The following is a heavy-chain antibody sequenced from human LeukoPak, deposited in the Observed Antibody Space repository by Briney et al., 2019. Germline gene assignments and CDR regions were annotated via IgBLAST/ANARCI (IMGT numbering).Heavy chain of an antibody. CDR2: IYTSGST. CDR3: ARAIRGGAMVRGVIISPYYFDY. Sequence: SETLSLTCTVSGGSISSGSYYWSWIRQPAGKGLEWIGRIYTSGSTNYNPSLKSRVTISVDTSKNQFSLKLSSVTAADTAVYYCARAIRGGAMVRGVIISPYYFDYWGQGTLVTVSS. D-gene: IGHD3-10*01. J-gene: IGHJ4*02. V-gene: IGHV4-61*02. CDR1: GGSISSGSYY.